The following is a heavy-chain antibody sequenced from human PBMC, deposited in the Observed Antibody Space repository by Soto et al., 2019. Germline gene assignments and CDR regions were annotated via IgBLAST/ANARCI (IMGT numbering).Heavy chain of an antibody. CDR2: ISGSGGST. V-gene: IGHV3-23*01. CDR1: GFSFSSYA. CDR3: AKPPYCSSTSCYGVGGYQPLPDY. Sequence: PWGSLRLSCAASGFSFSSYAMSWFRQAPGKGLEWVSAISGSGGSTYYADSVKGRFTISRDNSKNTLYLQMNSLRAEDTAVYYCAKPPYCSSTSCYGVGGYQPLPDYWGQGTLVTVSS. J-gene: IGHJ4*02. D-gene: IGHD2-2*01.